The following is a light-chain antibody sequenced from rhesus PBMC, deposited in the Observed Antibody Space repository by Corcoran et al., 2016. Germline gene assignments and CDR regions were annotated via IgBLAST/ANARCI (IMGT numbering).Light chain of an antibody. V-gene: IGKV1-74*01. CDR1: ESVNNY. CDR3: QHGYGSPYS. J-gene: IGKJ2*01. CDR2: KAS. Sequence: DIQMTQSPSSLSASVGDRITITCRASESVNNYLNWYQQKPGKAPTLLLYKASTLQNGVPSRFSGSGSGTDYTFTISSLQPEDVATYYCQHGYGSPYSFGQGTKVEIK.